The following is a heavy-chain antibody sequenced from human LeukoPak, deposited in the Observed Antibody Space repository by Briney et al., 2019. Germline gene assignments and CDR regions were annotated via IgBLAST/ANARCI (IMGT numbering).Heavy chain of an antibody. CDR1: GFPFSSYG. D-gene: IGHD5-18*01. CDR3: AKGFTAMAYSNFDY. J-gene: IGHJ4*02. Sequence: GGSLRLSCAASGFPFSSYGMSWVRQAPGRGLEWVSSISGNGRYTYYADSVKGRFSISRDNSKNTLYLQMNSLRDDDTAVYYCAKGFTAMAYSNFDYWGQGTLVTVSS. V-gene: IGHV3-23*01. CDR2: ISGNGRYT.